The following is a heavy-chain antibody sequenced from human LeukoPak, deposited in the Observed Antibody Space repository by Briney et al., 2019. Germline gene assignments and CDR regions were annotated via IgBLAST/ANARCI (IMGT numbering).Heavy chain of an antibody. J-gene: IGHJ6*03. D-gene: IGHD6-13*01. CDR3: AKTIAAIALRYYMDV. CDR2: MNPNSGNT. CDR1: GYTLTSYD. V-gene: IGHV1-8*01. Sequence: ASVKVSCKASGYTLTSYDINWVRQATGQGLEWMGWMNPNSGNTGYAQKFQGRVTMTRNTSISTAYMELSSLRSEDTAVYYCAKTIAAIALRYYMDVWGKGTTVTVSS.